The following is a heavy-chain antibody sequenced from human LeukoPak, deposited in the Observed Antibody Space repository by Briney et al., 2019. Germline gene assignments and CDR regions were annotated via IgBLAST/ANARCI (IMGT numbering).Heavy chain of an antibody. J-gene: IGHJ4*02. Sequence: QPGRSLRLSCAASGFTFSSYGMHWVRQAPGKGLEWVAVISYDGSNKYYADSVKGRFTISRDNSKNTLYLQMNSLRAEDTAVYYCARSRGWYYFDYWGQGTLVTVSS. CDR3: ARSRGWYYFDY. D-gene: IGHD2-15*01. CDR2: ISYDGSNK. V-gene: IGHV3-30*03. CDR1: GFTFSSYG.